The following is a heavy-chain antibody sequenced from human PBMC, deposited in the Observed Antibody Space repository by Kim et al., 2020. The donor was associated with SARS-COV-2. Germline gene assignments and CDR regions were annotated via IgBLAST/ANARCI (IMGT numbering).Heavy chain of an antibody. CDR1: GYTFTSYA. Sequence: ASVKVSCKASGYTFTSYAMHWVRQAPGQRLEWMGWINAGNGNTKYSQKFQGRVTITRDTSASTAYMELSSLRSEDTAVYYCVRTRGPGRTTGAFDIWGQGTMVTVSS. CDR3: VRTRGPGRTTGAFDI. CDR2: INAGNGNT. V-gene: IGHV1-3*01. J-gene: IGHJ3*02. D-gene: IGHD1-1*01.